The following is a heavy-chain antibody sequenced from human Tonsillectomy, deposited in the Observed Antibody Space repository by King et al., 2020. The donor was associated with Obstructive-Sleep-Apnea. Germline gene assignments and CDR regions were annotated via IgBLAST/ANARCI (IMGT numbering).Heavy chain of an antibody. J-gene: IGHJ4*02. Sequence: VQLVESGGGLVQPGGSLRLTCAASGFSFSRYWMSWVRQAPGKGLEWVANIKEDGGEKKYVDSVKGRFTIARDNAKNSLYLQMNSLRVEDPAVYYCARDPPQWKLPFDYWGLGTLVTVPS. CDR3: ARDPPQWKLPFDY. CDR1: GFSFSRYW. V-gene: IGHV3-7*03. D-gene: IGHD1-26*01. CDR2: IKEDGGEK.